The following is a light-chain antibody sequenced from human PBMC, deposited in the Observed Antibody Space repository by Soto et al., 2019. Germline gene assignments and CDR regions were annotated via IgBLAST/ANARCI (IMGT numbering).Light chain of an antibody. Sequence: QSALTQPASVSGSPGQWITISRTGTSSDVGGYNYVSWFQQHPGKAPKLMIYDVSNRPSGISTRFSGSKSGNTASLTISGLQAEDEADYYCSSYTTSSTYVFGTGTKVTVL. V-gene: IGLV2-14*03. CDR3: SSYTTSSTYV. J-gene: IGLJ1*01. CDR2: DVS. CDR1: SSDVGGYNY.